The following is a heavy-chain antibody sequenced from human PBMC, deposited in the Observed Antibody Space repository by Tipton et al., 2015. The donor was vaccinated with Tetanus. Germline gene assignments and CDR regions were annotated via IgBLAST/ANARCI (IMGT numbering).Heavy chain of an antibody. V-gene: IGHV1-18*01. CDR1: GYTFTSYG. Sequence: QLVQSGAEVKKPGASVKVSCTASGYTFTSYGISWVRQAPGQGLEWMGWISAYTGNTNYAQKLQGRVTMTTDTSTSTAYMELRSLRSDDTAVYYCARDPSDIVVVPAATYYYYGMDVWGQGTTVTVSS. CDR3: ARDPSDIVVVPAATYYYYGMDV. CDR2: ISAYTGNT. J-gene: IGHJ6*02. D-gene: IGHD2-2*01.